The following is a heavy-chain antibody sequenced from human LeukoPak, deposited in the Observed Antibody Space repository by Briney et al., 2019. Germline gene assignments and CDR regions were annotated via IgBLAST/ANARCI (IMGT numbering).Heavy chain of an antibody. CDR1: GYTLTSYY. Sequence: ASVKVSCKASGYTLTSYYMHWVRQAPGQGLEWMGIINPSGGSTSYAQKFQGRVTMTRDTSTSTVYMELSSLRSEDTAVYYCARDYYGSGRLTTTDYYYYGMDAWGQGTTVTVSS. D-gene: IGHD3-10*01. CDR2: INPSGGST. J-gene: IGHJ6*02. V-gene: IGHV1-46*01. CDR3: ARDYYGSGRLTTTDYYYYGMDA.